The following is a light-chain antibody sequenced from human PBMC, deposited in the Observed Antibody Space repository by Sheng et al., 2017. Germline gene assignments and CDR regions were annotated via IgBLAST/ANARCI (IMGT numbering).Light chain of an antibody. V-gene: IGKV4-1*01. J-gene: IGKJ5*01. CDR1: QTILYSSNNQNY. CDR3: QQYYSTPIT. Sequence: DIVMTQSPDSLAVSLGERASINCKSSQTILYSSNNQNYLAWYQQKPGQPPKLLISWASTRESGVPDRFSGSGSGTDFTLTISSLQAEDVAVYYCQQYYSTPITFGQGTRLEIK. CDR2: WAS.